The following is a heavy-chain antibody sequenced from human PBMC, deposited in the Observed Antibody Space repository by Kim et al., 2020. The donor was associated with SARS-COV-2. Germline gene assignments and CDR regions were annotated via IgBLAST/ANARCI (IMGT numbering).Heavy chain of an antibody. V-gene: IGHV4-59*13. J-gene: IGHJ5*02. CDR2: IYYSGST. CDR3: AREPNYDPNTNWFDP. CDR1: GGSISSYY. Sequence: SETLSLTCTVSGGSISSYYWSWIRQPPGKGLEWIGYIYYSGSTNYNPSLKSRVTISVDTSKNQFSLKLSSVTAADTAVYYCAREPNYDPNTNWFDPWGQGTLVTVSS. D-gene: IGHD3-22*01.